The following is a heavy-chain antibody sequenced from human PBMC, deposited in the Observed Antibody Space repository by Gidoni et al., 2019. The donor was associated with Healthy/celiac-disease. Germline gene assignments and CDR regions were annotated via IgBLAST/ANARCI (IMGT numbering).Heavy chain of an antibody. V-gene: IGHV4-39*01. D-gene: IGHD6-19*01. J-gene: IGHJ4*02. CDR1: GGAISSSSYY. CDR3: ARLEPFYSSGWSYYFDY. CDR2: IYYSGST. Sequence: QLQLQESGPGLVKPSETLSLTCTVAGGAISSSSYYWGWIRQPPGKGLEWIGSIYYSGSTYYHPSLTSRVPISVDTSKHQFSLKLSSVTAADTAVYYCARLEPFYSSGWSYYFDYWGQGTLVTVSS.